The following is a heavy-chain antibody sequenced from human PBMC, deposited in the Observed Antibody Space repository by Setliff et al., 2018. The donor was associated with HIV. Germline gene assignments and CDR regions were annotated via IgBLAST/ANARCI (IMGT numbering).Heavy chain of an antibody. V-gene: IGHV1-69-2*01. Sequence: ASVKVSCKASGYTFTDYYMHWVQQAPGKGLEWMGRVDPEDGETIYAEKFQGRVTITADTSTDTAYMELSSLRSEDTAVYYCARQGYYDSGGLDAFDIWGQGTLVTVSS. CDR2: VDPEDGET. CDR3: ARQGYYDSGGLDAFDI. CDR1: GYTFTDYY. J-gene: IGHJ3*02. D-gene: IGHD3-22*01.